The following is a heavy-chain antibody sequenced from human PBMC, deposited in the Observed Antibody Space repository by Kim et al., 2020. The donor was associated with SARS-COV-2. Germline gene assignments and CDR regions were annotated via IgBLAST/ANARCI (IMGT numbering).Heavy chain of an antibody. CDR1: GGTFSSYA. D-gene: IGHD5-18*01. CDR3: ARDRHGGGYSYPRYYYYGMDV. Sequence: SVKVSCKASGGTFSSYAISWVRQAPGQGLEWMGGIIPIFGTANYAQKFQGRVTITADESTSTAYMELSSLRSEDTAVYYCARDRHGGGYSYPRYYYYGMDVWGQGTTVTVSS. CDR2: IIPIFGTA. J-gene: IGHJ6*02. V-gene: IGHV1-69*13.